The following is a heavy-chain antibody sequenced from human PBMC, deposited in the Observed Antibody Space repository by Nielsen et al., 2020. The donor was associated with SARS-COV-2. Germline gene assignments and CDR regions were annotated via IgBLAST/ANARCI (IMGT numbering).Heavy chain of an antibody. CDR2: IYYSGST. D-gene: IGHD2-21*01. J-gene: IGHJ4*02. CDR1: GGSVSSGSYY. CDR3: ARDPLGWQYYFDY. Sequence: SETLSLTCTVSGGSVSSGSYYWSWIRQPPGKGLEWIGYIYYSGSTNYNPSLKSRVTISVDTSKNQFSLKLSSVTAADTAVYYCARDPLGWQYYFDYWGQGTLVTVSS. V-gene: IGHV4-61*01.